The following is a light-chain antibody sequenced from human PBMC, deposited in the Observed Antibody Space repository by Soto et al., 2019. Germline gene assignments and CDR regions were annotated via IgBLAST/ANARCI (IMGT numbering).Light chain of an antibody. J-gene: IGKJ4*02. CDR2: DAS. CDR1: QSVSSY. Sequence: VLPQSPADVPLSTVEGRKRSVRASQSVSSYLAWYQQKPAQAPRLLIFDASNRATGIPARFSGSGFGTDFTLTISSLEPEDFAVYYCQQRSNWPLTFGGGTKVDIK. CDR3: QQRSNWPLT. V-gene: IGKV3-11*01.